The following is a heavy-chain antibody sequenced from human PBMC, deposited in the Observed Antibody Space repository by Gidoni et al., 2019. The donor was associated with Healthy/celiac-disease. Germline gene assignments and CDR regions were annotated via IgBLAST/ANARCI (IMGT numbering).Heavy chain of an antibody. V-gene: IGHV4-34*01. CDR1: GGSFSGYY. CDR3: ARVTGKQWLPGNY. Sequence: QVQLQQWGAGLLKPSATLSLTCAVYGGSFSGYYWSWIRQPPGKGLEWIGEINHSGSTNYNPSLKSRVTISVDTSKNQFSLKLSSVTAADTAVYYCARVTGKQWLPGNYWGQGTLVTVSS. J-gene: IGHJ4*02. D-gene: IGHD6-19*01. CDR2: INHSGST.